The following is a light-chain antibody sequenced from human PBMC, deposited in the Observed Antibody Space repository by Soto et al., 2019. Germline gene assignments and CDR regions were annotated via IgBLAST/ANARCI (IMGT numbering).Light chain of an antibody. Sequence: TQSPGTLSLSPGKRVTITCQASQNINNYLNWYQQKPGRAPKLLIYDASNLEAGVPSRFRGSGSGTDFTFTISRLQPEDIATYYCQQYENLPTFGQGTRLEIK. CDR1: QNINNY. J-gene: IGKJ5*01. V-gene: IGKV1-33*01. CDR2: DAS. CDR3: QQYENLPT.